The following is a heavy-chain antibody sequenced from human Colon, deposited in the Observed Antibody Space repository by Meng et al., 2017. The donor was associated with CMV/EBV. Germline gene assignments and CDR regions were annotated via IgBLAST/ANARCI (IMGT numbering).Heavy chain of an antibody. CDR1: GFTFSSYA. J-gene: IGHJ4*02. D-gene: IGHD3-3*01. Sequence: GESLKISCAAAGFTFSSYAMHWVRQAPGKGLEWVAVISYDGSNKYYADSVKGRFTISRDNSKNTLYLQMNSLRAEDTAVYYCAREQTYYDFSSGIDYWGPGTLVTVSS. CDR2: ISYDGSNK. V-gene: IGHV3-30-3*01. CDR3: AREQTYYDFSSGIDY.